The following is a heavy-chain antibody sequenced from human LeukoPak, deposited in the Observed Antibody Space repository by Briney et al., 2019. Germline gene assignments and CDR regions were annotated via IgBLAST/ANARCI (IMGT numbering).Heavy chain of an antibody. Sequence: ASVKVSCKASGYTFSSYGISWVRQAPGQGLEWMGWISAYNGNTNFAQEFQGRVTMTTDTSTSTASMELRSLRSDDAAVYYCARDQGIYNHRIIDSWGQGTLVTVSS. CDR2: ISAYNGNT. D-gene: IGHD5-12*01. CDR3: ARDQGIYNHRIIDS. V-gene: IGHV1-18*01. CDR1: GYTFSSYG. J-gene: IGHJ4*02.